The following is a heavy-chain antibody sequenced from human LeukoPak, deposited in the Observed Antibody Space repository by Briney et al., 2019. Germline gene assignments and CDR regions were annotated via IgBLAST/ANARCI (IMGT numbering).Heavy chain of an antibody. D-gene: IGHD3-3*01. CDR3: ARDYYDSYDFWSGPLDY. J-gene: IGHJ4*02. CDR1: GFTFSSYG. CDR2: IWYDGSNK. Sequence: GGSLRLSCAASGFTFSSYGMHWVRQAPGKGLEWVAVIWYDGSNKYYADSVKGRFTISRDNSKNTLYLQMNSLRSEDTAVYYCARDYYDSYDFWSGPLDYWGQGTLVTVSS. V-gene: IGHV3-33*01.